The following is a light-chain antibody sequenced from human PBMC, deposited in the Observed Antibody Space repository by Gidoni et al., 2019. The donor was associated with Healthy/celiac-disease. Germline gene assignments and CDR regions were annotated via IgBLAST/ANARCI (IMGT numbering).Light chain of an antibody. J-gene: IGLJ2*01. CDR2: DVS. V-gene: IGLV2-14*01. Sequence: QSALTQPASVSGSHGQSITLSCTGTSSDVGGYNYVSWYQQHPGKAPKLMIYDVSNRPSGVSNRFSGSKSGNTASLTISGLQAEDEADYYCSSYTSSSYVVFGGGTKLTVL. CDR1: SSDVGGYNY. CDR3: SSYTSSSYVV.